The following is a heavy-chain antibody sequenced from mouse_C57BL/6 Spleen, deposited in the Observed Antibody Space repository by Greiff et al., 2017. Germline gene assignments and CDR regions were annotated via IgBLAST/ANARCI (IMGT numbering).Heavy chain of an antibody. V-gene: IGHV5-6*01. CDR2: ISSGGSYT. CDR1: GFTFSSYG. CDR3: ARHEGLRAYYFDY. Sequence: EVKLVESGGDLVKPGGSLKLSCAASGFTFSSYGMSWVRQTPDKRLEWVATISSGGSYTYYPDSVKGRFTISRDNAKNTLYLQMSSLKSEDTAMYYCARHEGLRAYYFDYWGQGTTLTVSS. J-gene: IGHJ2*01. D-gene: IGHD2-4*01.